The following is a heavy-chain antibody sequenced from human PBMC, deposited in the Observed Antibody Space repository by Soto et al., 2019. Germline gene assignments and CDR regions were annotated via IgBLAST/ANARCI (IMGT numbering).Heavy chain of an antibody. CDR3: SRELYYYGSGSYYMHWFDP. V-gene: IGHV4-59*01. Sequence: ETLSLTCTVSGGSISSYYWSWIRQPPGKGLEWIGYIYYSGSTNYNPSLKSRVTISVDTSKNQFSLKLSSVTAADTAVYYCSRELYYYGSGSYYMHWFDPWGQGTLVTVSS. CDR2: IYYSGST. D-gene: IGHD3-10*01. CDR1: GGSISSYY. J-gene: IGHJ5*02.